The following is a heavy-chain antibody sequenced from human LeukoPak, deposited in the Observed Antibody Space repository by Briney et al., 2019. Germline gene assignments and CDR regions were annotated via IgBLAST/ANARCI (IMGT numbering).Heavy chain of an antibody. CDR2: IIPIFGTA. Sequence: SVKVSCKASGGTFSSYAISWVRQAPGQGLEWMGGIIPIFGTANYAQKFQGRVTITADESTSTAYMELSSLRSEDTTVYYCARTSYSSGWPNYYYYGMDVWGQGTTVTVSS. CDR3: ARTSYSSGWPNYYYYGMDV. J-gene: IGHJ6*02. CDR1: GGTFSSYA. D-gene: IGHD6-19*01. V-gene: IGHV1-69*13.